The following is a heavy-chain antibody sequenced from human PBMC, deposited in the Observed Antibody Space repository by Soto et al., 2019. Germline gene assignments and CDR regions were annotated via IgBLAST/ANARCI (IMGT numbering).Heavy chain of an antibody. Sequence: GGSLRLSCSASGFTFTSYAMSWVRQAPGKGLEWISAISGTGANIYYADSVKGRFTISRDNSRNTVSLQMDSLRPEDTAVYYYLRQQGTGWYLAYWGEGSLGTV. D-gene: IGHD6-19*01. J-gene: IGHJ4*02. CDR1: GFTFTSYA. V-gene: IGHV3-23*01. CDR2: ISGTGANI. CDR3: LRQQGTGWYLAY.